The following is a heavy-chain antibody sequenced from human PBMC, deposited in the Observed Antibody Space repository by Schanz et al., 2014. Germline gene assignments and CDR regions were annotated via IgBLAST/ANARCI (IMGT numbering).Heavy chain of an antibody. CDR3: ARDLEGFDY. Sequence: QVQLQESGPGLVKPSETLSLTCTVSGDSISGSYWSWIRQPPGKGLEWIGYIYYSGSTDYNPSLKSRVTMSVDTSKNQFSLKLSSVTAADTAVYYCARDLEGFDYWGQGTLVTVSS. CDR1: GDSISGSY. D-gene: IGHD1-1*01. J-gene: IGHJ4*02. CDR2: IYYSGST. V-gene: IGHV4-59*01.